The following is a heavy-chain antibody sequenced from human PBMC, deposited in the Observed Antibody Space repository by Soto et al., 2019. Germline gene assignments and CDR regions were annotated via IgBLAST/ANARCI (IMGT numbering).Heavy chain of an antibody. CDR1: GGSISSSSYY. D-gene: IGHD2-2*01. CDR3: ARHPLVPAAASFDY. CDR2: IYYSGST. J-gene: IGHJ4*02. Sequence: QLQLQESGPGLVKPSETLSLTCTVSGGSISSSSYYWGWIRQPPGKGLEWIGSIYYSGSTYYNPSLKSRVTISVDTSKNQFSLKLSSVTAADTAVYYCARHPLVPAAASFDYWGQGTLVTVSS. V-gene: IGHV4-39*01.